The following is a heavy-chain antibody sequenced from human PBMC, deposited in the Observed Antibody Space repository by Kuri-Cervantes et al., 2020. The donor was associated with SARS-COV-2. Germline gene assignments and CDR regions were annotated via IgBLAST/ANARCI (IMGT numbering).Heavy chain of an antibody. D-gene: IGHD3-3*01. Sequence: GSLRLSCTVSGGSISSSSYYWGWIRQPPGKGLEWIGSIYYSGSTYYDPSLKSRVTISVDTSKNQFSLKLSSVTAADTAVYYCARQMMSSITIFGVVITRNWFDPWGQGTLVTVSS. J-gene: IGHJ5*02. CDR1: GGSISSSSYY. CDR2: IYYSGST. V-gene: IGHV4-39*01. CDR3: ARQMMSSITIFGVVITRNWFDP.